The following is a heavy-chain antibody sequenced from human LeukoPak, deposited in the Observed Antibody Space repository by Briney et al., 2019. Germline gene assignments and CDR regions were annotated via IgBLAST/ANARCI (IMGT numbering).Heavy chain of an antibody. D-gene: IGHD4-11*01. CDR3: ARDDSDFAY. J-gene: IGHJ4*02. V-gene: IGHV4-38-2*02. CDR2: IHHSGTT. CDR1: DYSISSGFY. Sequence: SETLSLTCTVSDYSISSGFYWGWIRQPPGKGLEWLGGIHHSGTTHYNPSLMSRVTISVDTSKNHISLKVTSVTASDTAVYYCARDDSDFAYWGQGTLVTVSS.